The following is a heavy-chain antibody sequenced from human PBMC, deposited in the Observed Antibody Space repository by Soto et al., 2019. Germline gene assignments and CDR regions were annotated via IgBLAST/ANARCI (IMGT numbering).Heavy chain of an antibody. CDR2: INHSGST. J-gene: IGHJ6*03. CDR1: GGSFSGYY. Sequence: TSETLSLTCAVYGGSFSGYYWSWIRQPPGKGLEWIGEINHSGSTNYNPSLKGRVTISVDTSKNQFSLKLSSVTAADTAVYYCARRRVGWLPLVGYYMDVWGKGTTVTVSS. V-gene: IGHV4-34*01. CDR3: ARRRVGWLPLVGYYMDV. D-gene: IGHD5-12*01.